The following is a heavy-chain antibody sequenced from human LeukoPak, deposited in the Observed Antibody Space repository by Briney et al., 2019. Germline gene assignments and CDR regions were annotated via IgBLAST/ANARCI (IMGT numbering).Heavy chain of an antibody. Sequence: GGSLRLSCAASGFTFSTYSMNWVRQAPGKGLEWVSYIRSSGTTTYYADSVEGRFTISRDNSKNTLYLQMNSLRAEDTAVYYCARDDADIVVVPAAIPSLWGQGTLVTVSS. CDR1: GFTFSTYS. CDR3: ARDDADIVVVPAAIPSL. V-gene: IGHV3-48*01. D-gene: IGHD2-2*01. J-gene: IGHJ4*02. CDR2: IRSSGTTT.